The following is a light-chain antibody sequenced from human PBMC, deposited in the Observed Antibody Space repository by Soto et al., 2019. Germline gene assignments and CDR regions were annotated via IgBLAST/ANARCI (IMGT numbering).Light chain of an antibody. CDR1: QSVSSSY. CDR2: GAS. Sequence: EIVLTQSPGTLSLSPGERATLSCRASQSVSSSYLAWYQQKPGQAPRLLIYGASTRATGIPDRFSGSGSGTDFTLTISRLEPDDFAVYYCQQYGSSPLMTFGQGTQLENK. CDR3: QQYGSSPLMT. V-gene: IGKV3-20*01. J-gene: IGKJ5*01.